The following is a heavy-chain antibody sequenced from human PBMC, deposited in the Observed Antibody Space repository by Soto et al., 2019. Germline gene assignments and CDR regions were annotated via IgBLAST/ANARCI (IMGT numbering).Heavy chain of an antibody. CDR3: ARNHYRDPPLNNWFDP. CDR1: DDSVSGYY. D-gene: IGHD3-16*02. CDR2: IHYSGST. Sequence: QVQLQESGPGLVKPSETLSLTCTVSDDSVSGYYWSWIRQPPGRGLEWIGYIHYSGSTYYNPSLKSRVTISLDTSKNQFSLTLSSVTAADTAMYYCARNHYRDPPLNNWFDPWGQGTLVTVSS. V-gene: IGHV4-59*02. J-gene: IGHJ5*02.